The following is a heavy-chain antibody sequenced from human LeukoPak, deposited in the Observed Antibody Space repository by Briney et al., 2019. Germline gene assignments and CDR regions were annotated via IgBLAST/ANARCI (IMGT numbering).Heavy chain of an antibody. CDR1: GFTFSSYG. Sequence: PGGSLRLSCAASGFTFSSYGMSWVRQAPGKGLEWVSAISGSGGSTYYADSVKGRFTISRDNSKNTLYLQMNSLRAEDTAVYYCARHYYDSSGYYSHKYFDYWGQGTLVTVSS. D-gene: IGHD3-22*01. V-gene: IGHV3-23*01. CDR2: ISGSGGST. CDR3: ARHYYDSSGYYSHKYFDY. J-gene: IGHJ4*02.